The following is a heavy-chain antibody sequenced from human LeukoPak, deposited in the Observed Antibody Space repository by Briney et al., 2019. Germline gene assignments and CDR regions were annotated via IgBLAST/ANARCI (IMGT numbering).Heavy chain of an antibody. CDR2: IYYSGST. CDR3: AREGRAVAGNYYYCMDV. D-gene: IGHD6-19*01. CDR1: GGSISSSY. Sequence: PSETLSLTCSVSGGSISSSYLSWIRQPPGKGLEWIGYIYYSGSTNYNPSLKSRVTISVDTSKNQFSLKLRSVTAADTAVYYCAREGRAVAGNYYYCMDVWGKGTTVTVSS. J-gene: IGHJ6*03. V-gene: IGHV4-59*01.